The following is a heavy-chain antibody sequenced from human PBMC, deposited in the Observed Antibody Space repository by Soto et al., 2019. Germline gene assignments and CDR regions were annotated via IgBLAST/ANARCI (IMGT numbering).Heavy chain of an antibody. CDR3: ARDLIRWIYGMDV. J-gene: IGHJ6*02. CDR2: INPSGGST. CDR1: GYTFTSYY. Sequence: SVKVSCKASGYTFTSYYMHWVRQAPGQGLEWMGIINPSGGSTSYAQKFQGRVTMTRDTSTSTVYMELSSLRSEDTAVYYCARDLIRWIYGMDVWGQGTTVTVSS. D-gene: IGHD5-12*01. V-gene: IGHV1-46*01.